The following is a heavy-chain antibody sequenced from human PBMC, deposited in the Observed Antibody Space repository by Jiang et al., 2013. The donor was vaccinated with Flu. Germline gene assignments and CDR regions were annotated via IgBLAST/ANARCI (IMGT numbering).Heavy chain of an antibody. Sequence: ASGFTFSNYAMTWVRQAPRKGLDWVSTISGSGGTTYYADSVKGRFTISRDNSKNTLHLQMNSLRAEDTAVYYCAKVGSWNNFDYWGQGTLVPVSS. V-gene: IGHV3-23*01. CDR3: AKVGSWNNFDY. D-gene: IGHD1/OR15-1a*01. J-gene: IGHJ4*02. CDR2: ISGSGGTT. CDR1: GFTFSNYA.